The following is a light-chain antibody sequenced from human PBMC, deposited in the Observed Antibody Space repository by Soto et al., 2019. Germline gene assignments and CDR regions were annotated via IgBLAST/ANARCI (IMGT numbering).Light chain of an antibody. V-gene: IGKV3-20*01. Sequence: EIVLTQSPGTLSLSPGERATLSCRASQSVSSSYLAWYQQKPGQPPRLLIYGTSSRATSIPDRFSGSGSGTDFTLTISRLEPEDFAVYYCQQYVSSSWPFGQGTKV. J-gene: IGKJ1*01. CDR3: QQYVSSSWP. CDR1: QSVSSSY. CDR2: GTS.